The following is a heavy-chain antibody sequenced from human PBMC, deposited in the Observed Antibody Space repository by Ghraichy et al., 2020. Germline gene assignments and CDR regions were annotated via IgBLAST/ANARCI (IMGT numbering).Heavy chain of an antibody. D-gene: IGHD5-18*01. Sequence: SETLSLTCIVSGGSVSNNYWSWIRQPPGKGLEWLGYILYNGGTKYNPSLKNRLAISLDTSKNQFSLKLTSVTAADTAVYYCARQRGEDSPMVIPWFDPWGPGTLVTVSS. CDR1: GGSVSNNY. J-gene: IGHJ5*02. CDR3: ARQRGEDSPMVIPWFDP. CDR2: ILYNGGT. V-gene: IGHV4-59*08.